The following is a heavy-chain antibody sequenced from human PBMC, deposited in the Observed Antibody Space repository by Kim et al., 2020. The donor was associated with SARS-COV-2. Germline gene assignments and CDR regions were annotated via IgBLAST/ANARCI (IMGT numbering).Heavy chain of an antibody. CDR3: AKGFGESTSGRWFDP. V-gene: IGHV3-23*01. J-gene: IGHJ5*02. Sequence: DSVKGRFTSARDNSKSTLYLQMNSLRAEDTAVYYCAKGFGESTSGRWFDPWGQGTLVTVSS. D-gene: IGHD3-10*01.